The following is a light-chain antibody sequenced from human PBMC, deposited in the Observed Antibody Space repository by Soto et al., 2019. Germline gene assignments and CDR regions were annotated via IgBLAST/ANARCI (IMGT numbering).Light chain of an antibody. Sequence: QAVVTQEPSLTVSPGGTVTLTCGSSTGAVTSGHYPYWFQQKPGQAPRTLIYETSNKHSWTPARFSGSLLGGKAALTLSGAQHEDEADYYCLLSYSGTRVFGGGTKLTVL. J-gene: IGLJ2*01. CDR2: ETS. V-gene: IGLV7-46*01. CDR3: LLSYSGTRV. CDR1: TGAVTSGHY.